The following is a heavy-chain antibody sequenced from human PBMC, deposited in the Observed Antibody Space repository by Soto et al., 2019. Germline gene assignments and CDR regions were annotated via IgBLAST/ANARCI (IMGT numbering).Heavy chain of an antibody. J-gene: IGHJ6*02. Sequence: QVQLQESGPGLVKPSGTLSLTCAVSGGSISSSNWWSWVRQPPGKGLEWIGEIYHSGSTNYNPSLTRRVTISVDKSKNQFSLKLSSVTAADTAVYYCARDRYNWNYDYYYGMDVWGQGTTVTVSS. CDR3: ARDRYNWNYDYYYGMDV. D-gene: IGHD1-20*01. V-gene: IGHV4-4*02. CDR1: GGSISSSNW. CDR2: IYHSGST.